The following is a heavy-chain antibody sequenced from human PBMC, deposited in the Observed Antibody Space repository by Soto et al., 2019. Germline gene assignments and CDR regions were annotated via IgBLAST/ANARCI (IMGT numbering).Heavy chain of an antibody. Sequence: GGSLRLSCAASGFTFSSYAMHWVRQAPGKGLEWVAVISYDGSNKYYADSVKGRFTISRDNSKNTLYLQMNSLRAEDTAVYYCARDFYYGSGSSQNDPTDPWGQGTLVTVSS. J-gene: IGHJ5*02. D-gene: IGHD3-10*01. CDR2: ISYDGSNK. V-gene: IGHV3-30-3*01. CDR3: ARDFYYGSGSSQNDPTDP. CDR1: GFTFSSYA.